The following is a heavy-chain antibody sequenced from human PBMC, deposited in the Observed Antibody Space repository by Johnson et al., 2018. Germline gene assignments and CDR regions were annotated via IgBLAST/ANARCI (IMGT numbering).Heavy chain of an antibody. CDR2: LSYDGRDX. Sequence: QESVAILSYDGRDXYRADSVRGRIAFSRDTSKNTLYLQMNSLRAEDTALYYCARIRGYSTSSGGYYYYYMDVWGQGTTVTVSS. CDR3: ARIRGYSTSSGGYYYYYMDV. J-gene: IGHJ6*03. D-gene: IGHD6-6*01. V-gene: IGHV3-33*05.